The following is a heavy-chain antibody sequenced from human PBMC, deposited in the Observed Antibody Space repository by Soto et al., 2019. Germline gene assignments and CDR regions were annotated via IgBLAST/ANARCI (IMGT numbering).Heavy chain of an antibody. V-gene: IGHV1-69*05. D-gene: IGHD3-3*01. CDR1: GGTFSSYA. CDR3: ARAYDFWTSYTNFDY. J-gene: IGHJ4*02. CDR2: IIGINGAT. Sequence: SVKVSCKASGGTFSSYAISWVRQAPGQGLEWMGGIIGINGATNYAQKFQGRVTMTTDKSTSTAYMDLRSLRSDDTAVYYCARAYDFWTSYTNFDYWGQGTLVTVSS.